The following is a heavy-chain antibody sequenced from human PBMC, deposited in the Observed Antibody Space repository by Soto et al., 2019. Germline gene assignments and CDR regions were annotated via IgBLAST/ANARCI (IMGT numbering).Heavy chain of an antibody. Sequence: GASVKVSCKASGYTFTGYYMHWVRQAPGQGLEWMGWINPNSGGTNYAQKFQGRVTMTRDTSISTAYMELSRLRSDDTAVYYCAGASVRSSRYCSSTSCYLRRDNWFDPWGQGTLVTVSS. CDR2: INPNSGGT. D-gene: IGHD2-2*01. CDR3: AGASVRSSRYCSSTSCYLRRDNWFDP. CDR1: GYTFTGYY. V-gene: IGHV1-2*02. J-gene: IGHJ5*02.